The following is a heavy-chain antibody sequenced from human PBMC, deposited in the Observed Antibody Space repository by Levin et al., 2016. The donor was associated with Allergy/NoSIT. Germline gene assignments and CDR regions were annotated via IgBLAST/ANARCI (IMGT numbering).Heavy chain of an antibody. CDR3: ARLHRPVVVVAGASNYYLDF. CDR2: IYNGVRT. V-gene: IGHV4-59*08. D-gene: IGHD2-15*01. Sequence: SETLSLTCTVSGGSISSYYWTWIRQPPGKGLEWIGYIYNGVRTNYNSSLESRVTISVDASNNQFSLELRSVTAPDTAVYYCARLHRPVVVVAGASNYYLDFWGQGILVTVSS. J-gene: IGHJ4*02. CDR1: GGSISSYY.